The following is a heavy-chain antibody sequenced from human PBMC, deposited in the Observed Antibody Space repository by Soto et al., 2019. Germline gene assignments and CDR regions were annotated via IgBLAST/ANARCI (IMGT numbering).Heavy chain of an antibody. CDR1: GFTFDDYA. CDR2: ISWNSGSI. Sequence: EVQLVESGGGLVQPGRSLRLSCAASGFTFDDYAMHWVRQAPGKGLEWVSGISWNSGSIGYADSVKGRFTISRDNAKNSLYLQMNSLSAEDTALYYCAKDSFTMIVRNAFDIWGQGTMVTVSS. J-gene: IGHJ3*02. D-gene: IGHD3-22*01. V-gene: IGHV3-9*01. CDR3: AKDSFTMIVRNAFDI.